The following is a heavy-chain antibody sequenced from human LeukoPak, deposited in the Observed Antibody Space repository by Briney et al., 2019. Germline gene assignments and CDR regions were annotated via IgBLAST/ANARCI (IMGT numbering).Heavy chain of an antibody. J-gene: IGHJ4*02. Sequence: ASVKVSCKASGYTFIGYYIHWMRQAPGQGLEWMGWINPSGGSTSYAQKFQGRVTMTRDTSTSTVYMELSSLRSEDTAVYYCARDDSSGLDYWGQGTLVTVSS. CDR3: ARDDSSGLDY. CDR1: GYTFIGYY. CDR2: INPSGGST. D-gene: IGHD3-22*01. V-gene: IGHV1-46*01.